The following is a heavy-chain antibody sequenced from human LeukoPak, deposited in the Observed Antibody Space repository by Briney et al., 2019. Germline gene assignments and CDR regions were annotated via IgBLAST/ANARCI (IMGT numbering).Heavy chain of an antibody. Sequence: SLRLSCAASGFTFDDYAMHWVRQAPGKGLEWVSGISWNSGSIGYADSVKGRFTISRDNAKNSLYLQMNSLRAEDTAVYYCAKGTIVVVIIASFDYWGQGTLVTVSS. CDR1: GFTFDDYA. CDR3: AKGTIVVVIIASFDY. V-gene: IGHV3-9*01. D-gene: IGHD3-22*01. CDR2: ISWNSGSI. J-gene: IGHJ4*02.